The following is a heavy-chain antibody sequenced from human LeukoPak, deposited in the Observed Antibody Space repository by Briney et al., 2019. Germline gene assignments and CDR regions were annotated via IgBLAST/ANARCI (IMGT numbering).Heavy chain of an antibody. J-gene: IGHJ4*02. D-gene: IGHD2-2*01. CDR1: GGSFSGYY. CDR2: INHSGST. V-gene: IGHV4-34*01. Sequence: PSETLSLTCAVYGGSFSGYYWSWIRQPPGKGLEWIGEINHSGSTNYNPSLKSRVTISVDTSKNQFSLKLSSVTAADTAVYYCASLIVVPAAIPPESDYWGQGTLVTVSS. CDR3: ASLIVVPAAIPPESDY.